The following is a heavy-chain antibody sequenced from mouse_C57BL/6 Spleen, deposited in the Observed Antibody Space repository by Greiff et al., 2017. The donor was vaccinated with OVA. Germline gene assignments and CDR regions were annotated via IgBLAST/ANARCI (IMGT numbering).Heavy chain of an antibody. CDR3: ARHTGSSYGYFDV. Sequence: VQGVESGPGLVAPSQSLSITCTVSGFSLTSYGVHWVRQPPGKGLEWLVVIWSDGSTTYNSALKSRLGISKDNSKSQVFLKMNSLQTDDTAMYYCARHTGSSYGYFDVWGTGTTVTVSS. CDR1: GFSLTSYG. D-gene: IGHD1-1*01. CDR2: IWSDGST. J-gene: IGHJ1*03. V-gene: IGHV2-6-1*01.